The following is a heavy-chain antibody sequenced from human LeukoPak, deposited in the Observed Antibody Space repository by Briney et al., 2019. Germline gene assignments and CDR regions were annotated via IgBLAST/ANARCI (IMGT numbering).Heavy chain of an antibody. CDR3: AKPPNRPTNP. CDR1: GFTFSSYS. CDR2: ITGSGGRI. J-gene: IGHJ5*02. V-gene: IGHV3-23*01. D-gene: IGHD1-14*01. Sequence: GGSLRLSCAASGFTFSSYSMGWVRQAPGEGLEWVSSITGSGGRIYYADSLKGRFTISRDNSKNTLYLQMNSLRAEDTAVYYCAKPPNRPTNPWGQGTLVTVSS.